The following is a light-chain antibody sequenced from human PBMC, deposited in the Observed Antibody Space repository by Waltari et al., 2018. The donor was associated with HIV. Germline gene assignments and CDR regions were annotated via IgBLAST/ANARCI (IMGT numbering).Light chain of an antibody. CDR2: DAS. J-gene: IGKJ4*01. V-gene: IGKV3-20*01. Sequence: EIVLTQSPGTLSLSPGERATLSCRASQGVTSTYLAWYQQKPGQAPRLLMYDASSRATGTPDRFSGSGSGTDFTLTISRLEPEDFAVYYCQQYDDSRALSFGGGTKVEI. CDR3: QQYDDSRALS. CDR1: QGVTSTY.